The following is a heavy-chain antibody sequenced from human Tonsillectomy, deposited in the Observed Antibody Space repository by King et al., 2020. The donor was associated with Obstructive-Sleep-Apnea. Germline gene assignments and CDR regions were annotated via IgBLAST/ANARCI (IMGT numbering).Heavy chain of an antibody. CDR2: IKSKTDGGTT. D-gene: IGHD3-3*01. J-gene: IGHJ4*02. CDR1: GFTFSDAW. CDR3: ATDLFGDSSSVRDY. V-gene: IGHV3-15*01. Sequence: VQLVESGGGLVKPGGSLRLSCAASGFTFSDAWMSWVRQTPGKGLEWVGRIKSKTDGGTTDYAAPVKGRFSISRDDSKTTLYLQMNSLKTDDTAVYYCATDLFGDSSSVRDYWGRGTLVIVSS.